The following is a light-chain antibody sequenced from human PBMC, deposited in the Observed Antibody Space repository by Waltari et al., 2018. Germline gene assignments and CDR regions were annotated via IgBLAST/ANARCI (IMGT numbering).Light chain of an antibody. V-gene: IGLV2-14*01. CDR1: SSDVGGYNY. CDR3: ISYTSSSTWV. J-gene: IGLJ3*02. Sequence: QSALTQPASVSGSPGQSITISCTGTSSDVGGYNYVSWYQQHPGKAPKLMIYEVSNRPSGFSNRFSGANVGNTASLTISGLQAEDEADYYCISYTSSSTWVFGGGTKLTVL. CDR2: EVS.